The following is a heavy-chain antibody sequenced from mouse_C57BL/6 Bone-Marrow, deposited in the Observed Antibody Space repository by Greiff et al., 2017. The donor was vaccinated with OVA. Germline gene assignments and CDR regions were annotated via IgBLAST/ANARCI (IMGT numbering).Heavy chain of an antibody. J-gene: IGHJ4*01. CDR1: GYTFTDYN. CDR2: INPNNGGT. CDR3: ARGAYYSNYRVYYYAMDY. D-gene: IGHD2-5*01. Sequence: VQLKESGPELVKPGASVKMSCKASGYTFTDYNMHWVKQSHGKSLEWIGYINPNNGGTSSNQKFKGKATLTVNKSSSTAYMELRSLTSEDSAVYYCARGAYYSNYRVYYYAMDYWGQGTSVTVSS. V-gene: IGHV1-22*01.